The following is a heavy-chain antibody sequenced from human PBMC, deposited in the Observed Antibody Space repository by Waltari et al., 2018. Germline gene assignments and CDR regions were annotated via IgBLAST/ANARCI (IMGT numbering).Heavy chain of an antibody. CDR2: IYYSGST. CDR1: GGPISSYY. J-gene: IGHJ4*02. CDR3: ARGATSKDPIDY. Sequence: QVQLQESGPGLVKPSETLSLTCTVSGGPISSYYWSWIRQPPGKGLEWIGYIYYSGSTNYNPSLKSRVTISVDTSKNQFSLKLSSVTAADTAVYYCARGATSKDPIDYWGQGTLVTVSS. D-gene: IGHD2-2*01. V-gene: IGHV4-59*01.